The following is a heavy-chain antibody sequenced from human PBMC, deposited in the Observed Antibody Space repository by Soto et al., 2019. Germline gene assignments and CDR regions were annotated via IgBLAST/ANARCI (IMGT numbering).Heavy chain of an antibody. V-gene: IGHV4-39*01. CDR1: GGSISSSSYY. D-gene: IGHD5-18*01. J-gene: IGHJ4*02. CDR2: IYYSGST. CDR3: ARRPSSLIQLWSEQNYFDY. Sequence: SETLSLTCTVSGGSISSSSYYWGWIRQPPGKGLEWIGSIYYSGSTYYNPSLKSRVTISVDTSKNQFSLKLSSVTAADTAVYYCARRPSSLIQLWSEQNYFDYWGQGTLVTVSS.